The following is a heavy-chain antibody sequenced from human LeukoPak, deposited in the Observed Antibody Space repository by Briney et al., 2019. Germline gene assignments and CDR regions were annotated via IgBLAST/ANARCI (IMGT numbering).Heavy chain of an antibody. CDR1: GFTFSSYA. J-gene: IGHJ3*02. Sequence: GGSLRLSCAASGFTFSSYAMSWVRQAPGKGLEWVSAISGSGGSTYYADSVKGRFTISRDNSKNTLYLQMNSLRAEDTAVYYCVKVFGYCSSTSCYIAPNDAFDIWGQGTMVTVSS. CDR3: VKVFGYCSSTSCYIAPNDAFDI. D-gene: IGHD2-2*02. CDR2: ISGSGGST. V-gene: IGHV3-23*01.